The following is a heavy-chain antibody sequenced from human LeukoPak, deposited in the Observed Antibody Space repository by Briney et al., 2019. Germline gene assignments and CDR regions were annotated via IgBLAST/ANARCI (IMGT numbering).Heavy chain of an antibody. CDR3: AGRITDYGARWYYGMDV. V-gene: IGHV4-39*01. Sequence: PSETLSLTCTVSGGSISSSSYYWSWIRQPPGKGLEWIGSIYYSGSTYYNPSLKSRVTISVDTSKNQFSLKLSSVTAADTAVYYCAGRITDYGARWYYGMDVWGQGTTVTVSS. J-gene: IGHJ6*02. CDR2: IYYSGST. D-gene: IGHD4-17*01. CDR1: GGSISSSSYY.